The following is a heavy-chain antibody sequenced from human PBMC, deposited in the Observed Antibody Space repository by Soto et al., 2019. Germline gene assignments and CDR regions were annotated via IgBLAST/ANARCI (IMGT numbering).Heavy chain of an antibody. V-gene: IGHV3-30-3*01. CDR3: ARDFFLAFTRWAAFDI. CDR1: GFTFSSYA. CDR2: ISYDGSNK. D-gene: IGHD3-3*02. Sequence: GESLKISCAASGFTFSSYAMHWVRQAPGKGLEWVAVISYDGSNKYYADSVKGRFTISRDNSKNTLYLQMNSLRAEDTAVYYCARDFFLAFTRWAAFDIWGQGTMVTVSS. J-gene: IGHJ3*02.